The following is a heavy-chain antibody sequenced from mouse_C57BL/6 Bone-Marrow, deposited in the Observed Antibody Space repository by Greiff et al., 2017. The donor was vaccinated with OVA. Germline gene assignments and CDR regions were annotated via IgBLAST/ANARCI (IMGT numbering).Heavy chain of an antibody. CDR3: ARYYYDSSCWYFDV. CDR2: IYPRSGNT. V-gene: IGHV1-81*01. CDR1: GYTFTSYG. J-gene: IGHJ1*03. Sequence: VQLQQSGAELARPGASVKLSCKASGYTFTSYGISWVKQRTGQGLEWIGEIYPRSGNTYYNEKFKGKATLTADKSSSTAYMELRSLTSEDSAVYFCARYYYDSSCWYFDVWGTGTTVTVSS. D-gene: IGHD1-1*01.